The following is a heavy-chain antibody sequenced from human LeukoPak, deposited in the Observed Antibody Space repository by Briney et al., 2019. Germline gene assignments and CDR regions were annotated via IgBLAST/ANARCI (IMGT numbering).Heavy chain of an antibody. CDR1: GFTFRGYG. J-gene: IGHJ6*03. D-gene: IGHD3-10*01. CDR3: AKDRGTWYYMDV. V-gene: IGHV3-30*02. Sequence: GGSLSLSCAACGFTFRGYGMHWVRQAPGKGLDWVAFIGYDGNNKYYVDSVKGRFTISRDNSRSTLYLQMNSLRGEDTAMYYCAKDRGTWYYMDVWGKGTTVTVSS. CDR2: IGYDGNNK.